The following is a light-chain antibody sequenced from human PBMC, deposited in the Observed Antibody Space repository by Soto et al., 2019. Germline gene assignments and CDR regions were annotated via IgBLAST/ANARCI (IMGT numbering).Light chain of an antibody. CDR1: SSNIGAGYD. Sequence: QSVLTQPPSVSGAPGQRVTISCTGSSSNIGAGYDVHWYQQLPGTAPKLLIYGNSNRPSGVPDRFSGSKSGTSAALAITGLQAEDEADYYCQSYDISSHVVFGGGTKLTVL. CDR2: GNS. J-gene: IGLJ2*01. CDR3: QSYDISSHVV. V-gene: IGLV1-40*01.